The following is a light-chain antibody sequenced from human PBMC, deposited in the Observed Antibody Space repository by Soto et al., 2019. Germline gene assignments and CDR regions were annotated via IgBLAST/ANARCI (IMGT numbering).Light chain of an antibody. J-gene: IGLJ3*02. CDR3: SSYTSSSTWV. CDR1: TSDVAYYDL. Sequence: QSALTQPASVSGSPGQSITISCAGTTSDVAYYDLVSWYQQHPGRAPKLLIYEVHKRPSGISVRFSGSKSGATASLTISGLQAEDEADYYCSSYTSSSTWVFGGGTKLTVL. V-gene: IGLV2-14*02. CDR2: EVH.